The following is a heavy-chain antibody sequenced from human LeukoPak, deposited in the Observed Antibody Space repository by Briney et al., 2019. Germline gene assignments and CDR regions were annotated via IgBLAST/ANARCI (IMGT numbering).Heavy chain of an antibody. D-gene: IGHD2-2*01. J-gene: IGHJ4*02. V-gene: IGHV1-69*05. CDR2: IIPIFGTA. CDR1: GGTFSSYA. CDR3: ARSCSSTSCFYYFDY. Sequence: ASVKVSCKASGGTFSSYAISWVRQAPGQGLEWMGWIIPIFGTANYAQKLQGRVTITTDESTSTAYMELSSLRSEDTAVYYCARSCSSTSCFYYFDYWGQGTLVTVSS.